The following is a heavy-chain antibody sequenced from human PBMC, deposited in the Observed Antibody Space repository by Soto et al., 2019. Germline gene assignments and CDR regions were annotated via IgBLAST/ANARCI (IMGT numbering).Heavy chain of an antibody. CDR3: ARESPEIFGVVTSLYYYYYYMDV. D-gene: IGHD3-3*01. J-gene: IGHJ6*03. V-gene: IGHV1-18*01. CDR2: ISAYNGNT. Sequence: EASVKVSCKASGYTFTSYGISWVRQAPGQGLEWMGWISAYNGNTNYAQKLQGRVTMTTDTSTSTAYMELRSLRSDDTAVYYCARESPEIFGVVTSLYYYYYYMDVWGKGTTVTVSS. CDR1: GYTFTSYG.